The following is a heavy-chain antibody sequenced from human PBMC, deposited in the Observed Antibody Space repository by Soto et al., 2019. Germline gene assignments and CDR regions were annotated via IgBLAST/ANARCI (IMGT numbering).Heavy chain of an antibody. CDR1: GFTFSSYW. CDR3: ARDNSVYYYYGMDV. V-gene: IGHV3-74*01. D-gene: IGHD1-20*01. Sequence: PGGSLRLSCAASGFTFSSYWMHWVRQAPGKGLVWVPRINSDGSSTSYADSVKGRFTISRDNAKNTLYLQMNSLRAEDTAVYYCARDNSVYYYYGMDVWGQGTTVTVSS. J-gene: IGHJ6*02. CDR2: INSDGSST.